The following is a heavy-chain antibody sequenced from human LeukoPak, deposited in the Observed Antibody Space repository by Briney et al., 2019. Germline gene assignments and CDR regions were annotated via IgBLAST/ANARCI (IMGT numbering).Heavy chain of an antibody. CDR1: GFTVSSNY. D-gene: IGHD3-10*01. CDR3: ARAPDCYGSGSYYTNIEFDY. V-gene: IGHV3-53*01. CDR2: IYSGGST. J-gene: IGHJ4*02. Sequence: PGGSLRLSCAASGFTVSSNYMRWVRQAPGKGLEWVSVIYSGGSTYYADSVKGRFAISRDNSKNTPYRQMNSLRAEDTAVYYCARAPDCYGSGSYYTNIEFDYWGQGTLVTVSS.